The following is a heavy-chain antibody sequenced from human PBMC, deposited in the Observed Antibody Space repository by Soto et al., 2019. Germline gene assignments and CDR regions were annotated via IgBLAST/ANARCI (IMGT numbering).Heavy chain of an antibody. V-gene: IGHV1-2*04. Sequence: ASVKVSCKASGYTFTGYYMHWVRQAPGQGLEWMGWINPNSGGTNYAQKFQGWVTMTRDTSISTAYMELSRLRSDDTAVYYCARQEGSYYDFWSGYYWNYYYGMAVWGQGTTVTVSS. CDR1: GYTFTGYY. D-gene: IGHD3-3*01. CDR3: ARQEGSYYDFWSGYYWNYYYGMAV. J-gene: IGHJ6*02. CDR2: INPNSGGT.